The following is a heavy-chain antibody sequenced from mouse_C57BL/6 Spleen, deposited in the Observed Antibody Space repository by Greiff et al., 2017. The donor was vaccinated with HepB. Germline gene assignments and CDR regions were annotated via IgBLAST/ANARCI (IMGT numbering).Heavy chain of an antibody. Sequence: EVQLQQSGAELVKPGASVKMSCKASGYTFTDYNMHWVKQSHGKSLEWIGYINPNNGGTSYNQKFKGKATLTVNKSSSTAYMELRSLTSEDSAVYYCARGEDYDYGFAYWGQGTLVTVSA. CDR2: INPNNGGT. J-gene: IGHJ3*01. CDR1: GYTFTDYN. D-gene: IGHD2-4*01. CDR3: ARGEDYDYGFAY. V-gene: IGHV1-22*01.